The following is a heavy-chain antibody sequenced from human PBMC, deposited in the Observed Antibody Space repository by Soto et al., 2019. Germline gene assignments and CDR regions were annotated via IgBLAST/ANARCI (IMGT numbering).Heavy chain of an antibody. CDR3: AHRAAQYYYDSWFDP. CDR1: GFSLSTSGVG. D-gene: IGHD3-22*01. Sequence: GPTLVNPTQTLTLTCTFSGFSLSTSGVGVGWIRQPPGKALEWLAFIYWNDDKRYSPSLKSRLTITKDTSKNQVVLTMTNMDPVDTATYYCAHRAAQYYYDSWFDPWGQGTLVTVSS. J-gene: IGHJ5*02. V-gene: IGHV2-5*01. CDR2: IYWNDDK.